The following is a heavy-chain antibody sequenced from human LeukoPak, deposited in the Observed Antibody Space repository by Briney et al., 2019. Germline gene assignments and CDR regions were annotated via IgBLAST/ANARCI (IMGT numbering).Heavy chain of an antibody. V-gene: IGHV3-23*01. CDR2: ISGTGGST. Sequence: PGGSLRLSCAASGFTFSTYAMTWVRQAPGKGLEWVSLISGTGGSTYYADSVKGRFTISRDNSKNTLYPQMNSLRAEDTAVYYCAKDYELLVGVHRWGDWFDPWGQGTLVTVSS. J-gene: IGHJ5*02. D-gene: IGHD1-26*01. CDR3: AKDYELLVGVHRWGDWFDP. CDR1: GFTFSTYA.